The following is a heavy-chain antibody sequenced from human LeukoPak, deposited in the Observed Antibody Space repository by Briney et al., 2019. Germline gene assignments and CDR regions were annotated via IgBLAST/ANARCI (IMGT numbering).Heavy chain of an antibody. V-gene: IGHV3-23*01. CDR1: GFTFSSYA. J-gene: IGHJ4*02. Sequence: GGSLRLSCAASGFTFSSYAMSWVRQAPGKGLEWVSAISGSGGSTYYADSVKGRFTISRDNSKDTLYLQMNSLRSEDTAVYYCAKKFGSGSYYFDYWGQGALVTVSS. CDR2: ISGSGGST. D-gene: IGHD3-10*01. CDR3: AKKFGSGSYYFDY.